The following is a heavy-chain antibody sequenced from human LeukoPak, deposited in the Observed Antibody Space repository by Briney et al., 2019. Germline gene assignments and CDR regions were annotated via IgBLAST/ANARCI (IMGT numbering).Heavy chain of an antibody. D-gene: IGHD3-16*01. CDR2: IYTDGST. CDR1: GFTVSGHY. Sequence: PGGSLRLSCVASGFTVSGHYMSWVRQAPGKGLEWVSAIYTDGSTYYAGSVKGRFTISRDNSENTLYLQMNSLRVEDTAVYYRARDRPAGGVGDFDHWGQGTLVTVSS. CDR3: ARDRPAGGVGDFDH. J-gene: IGHJ4*02. V-gene: IGHV3-66*01.